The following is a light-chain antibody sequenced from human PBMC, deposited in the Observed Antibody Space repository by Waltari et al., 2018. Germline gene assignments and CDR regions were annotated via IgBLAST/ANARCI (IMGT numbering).Light chain of an antibody. V-gene: IGLV2-11*01. CDR1: SSDVDVYNY. CDR3: CSYAGSYTFDVV. J-gene: IGLJ2*01. CDR2: DVT. Sequence: QSALTQPRSVSGSPGQSVTVPCTGTSSDVDVYNYVSWYQQYPGKTPKLLIYDVTERPSGVPDRFSGSKSGNSASLTISGLRADDEADYYCCSYAGSYTFDVVFGGGTKLTVL.